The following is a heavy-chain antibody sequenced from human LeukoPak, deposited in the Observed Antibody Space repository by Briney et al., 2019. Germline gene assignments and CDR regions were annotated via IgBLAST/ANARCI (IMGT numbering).Heavy chain of an antibody. V-gene: IGHV3-30*19. D-gene: IGHD2-8*01. CDR1: GFTFSSYG. Sequence: GRSLRLSCAASGFTFSSYGMHWVRQAPGKGPEWVAVIWYDGSNKYYADSVRGRFTISRDNSENTLYLQMNSLRGEDTAVYYCARDAWSVRSYFDYWGQGTLVTVSS. J-gene: IGHJ4*02. CDR3: ARDAWSVRSYFDY. CDR2: IWYDGSNK.